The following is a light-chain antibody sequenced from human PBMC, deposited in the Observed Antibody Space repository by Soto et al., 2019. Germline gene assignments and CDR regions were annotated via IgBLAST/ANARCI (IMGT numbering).Light chain of an antibody. V-gene: IGKV1-5*02. CDR1: QSISNW. J-gene: IGKJ1*01. CDR2: HAS. CDR3: QQYNSYS. Sequence: DIQMTQSPSTLPASVGDRVTIICRASQSISNWVAWYQQKPGTAPKLLIYHASTLESGVPSRFSGSGSGTEFTLTISSLQPDDFATYYCQQYNSYSFGQGTKVDIK.